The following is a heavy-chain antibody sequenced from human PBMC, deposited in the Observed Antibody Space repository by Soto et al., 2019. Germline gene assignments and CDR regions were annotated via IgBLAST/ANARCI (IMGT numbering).Heavy chain of an antibody. D-gene: IGHD6-13*01. CDR1: GGSISSYY. V-gene: IGHV4-59*01. CDR3: ARGTKQQLAH. J-gene: IGHJ4*02. Sequence: SETLSLTCTVSGGSISSYYWSWIRQPPGKGLEWIGYIYYSGSTNYNPSLKSRVTISVDTSKNQFSLKLSSVTAADTAVYYCARGTKQQLAHWGQGTLVTVSS. CDR2: IYYSGST.